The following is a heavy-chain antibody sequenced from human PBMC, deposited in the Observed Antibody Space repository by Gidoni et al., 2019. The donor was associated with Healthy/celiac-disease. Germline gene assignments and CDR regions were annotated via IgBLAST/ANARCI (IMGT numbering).Heavy chain of an antibody. J-gene: IGHJ4*02. CDR3: AAGDYGDYPY. CDR1: GFTFTSSA. Sequence: QMHLVQSGTEVQPPGTTGKVSCTASGFTFTSSAMQWVRQARGQRLGWLGWIVVGSGNTNYGQKVQERVTITRDMFISTAYMELSSLGSEDTAVYYCAAGDYGDYPYWGQGTLVTVAS. V-gene: IGHV1-58*02. CDR2: IVVGSGNT. D-gene: IGHD4-17*01.